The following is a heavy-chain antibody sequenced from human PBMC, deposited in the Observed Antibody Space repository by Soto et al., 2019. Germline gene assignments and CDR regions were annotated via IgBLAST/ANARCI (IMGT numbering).Heavy chain of an antibody. CDR1: GFSFDDYA. V-gene: IGHV3-9*01. D-gene: IGHD2-21*01. CDR3: AKERLASSRGRFDV. CDR2: IGWRSFTL. Sequence: EVTLVESGGGWVQPGRSLRLSWAASGFSFDDYAMHWVRQLPGKGLEWVAGIGWRSFTLGYANSVKGRFTISRDNAQNFLYLQMDDLRAEDSALYFCAKERLASSRGRFDVWGQGTLVTVSS. J-gene: IGHJ4*02.